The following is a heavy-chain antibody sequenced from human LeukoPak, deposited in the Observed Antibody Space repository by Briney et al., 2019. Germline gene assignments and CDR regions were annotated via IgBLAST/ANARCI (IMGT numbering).Heavy chain of an antibody. CDR2: ISGSGGST. V-gene: IGHV3-23*01. CDR3: AKPGITIFGVVNPGMDV. CDR1: GFTFSSYA. D-gene: IGHD3-3*01. Sequence: GGSLRLSCAASGFTFSSYAMSWVRQAPGKGLEWVSGISGSGGSTYYADSVKGRFTISRDNSKNTLYLQMNSLRAEDTAVYYCAKPGITIFGVVNPGMDVWGQGTTVTVSS. J-gene: IGHJ6*02.